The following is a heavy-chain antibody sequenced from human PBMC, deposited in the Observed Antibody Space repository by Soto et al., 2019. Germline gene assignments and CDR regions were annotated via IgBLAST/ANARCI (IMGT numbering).Heavy chain of an antibody. V-gene: IGHV3-23*01. CDR1: GFTFSSYA. Sequence: GGSLRLSCAASGFTFSSYAMSWVRQAPGKGLEWVSAISGSGGSTYHADSVKGRFTISRDNSKNTLYLQMNSLRAEDTAVYYCAKRIYGGKNFDYWGQGTLVTVSS. CDR2: ISGSGGST. J-gene: IGHJ4*02. D-gene: IGHD4-17*01. CDR3: AKRIYGGKNFDY.